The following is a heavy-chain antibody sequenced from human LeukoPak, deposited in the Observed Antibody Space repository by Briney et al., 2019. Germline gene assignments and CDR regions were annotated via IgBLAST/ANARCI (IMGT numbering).Heavy chain of an antibody. CDR2: IYYSGST. CDR1: GGSVSSSSDY. CDR3: ARRGRLNCFDP. V-gene: IGHV4-39*01. D-gene: IGHD3-16*01. Sequence: SETLSLTCTVSGGSVSSSSDYWDWIRQPPGKGLEWIGTIYYSGSTYYNPSLKSRVTISVDTSKNQFSLKLSSVTAADTAVYYCARRGRLNCFDPWGQGTLVTVSS. J-gene: IGHJ5*02.